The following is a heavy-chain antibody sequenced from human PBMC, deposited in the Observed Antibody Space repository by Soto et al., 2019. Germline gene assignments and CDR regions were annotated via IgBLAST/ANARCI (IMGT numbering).Heavy chain of an antibody. CDR2: ISTSTGNT. J-gene: IGHJ4*02. D-gene: IGHD5-12*01. CDR3: ARSPRVIVAAKGTLDY. Sequence: QVQLVQSGGEVKKPGASVKVSCKASGYTFTTFGIPWVRQAPGQGLEWMGWISTSTGNTNYAQKLQDRVTLTTDTSTRTAYLELRSLTSDDTAVYYCARSPRVIVAAKGTLDYWGQGTLVTVSS. V-gene: IGHV1-18*04. CDR1: GYTFTTFG.